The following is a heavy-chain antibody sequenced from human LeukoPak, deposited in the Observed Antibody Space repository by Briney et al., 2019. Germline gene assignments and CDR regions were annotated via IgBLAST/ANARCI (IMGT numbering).Heavy chain of an antibody. CDR1: GYTLTELS. D-gene: IGHD2-2*01. J-gene: IGHJ6*03. CDR3: ATDPPLYCSSTSCSAMDV. CDR2: FDPEDGET. Sequence: GASAKVSCKFSGYTLTELSMHWVRQAPVKGLEWMGGFDPEDGETIYAQKFQGRVTMTEDTSTDTAYMELSSLRSEDTAVYYCATDPPLYCSSTSCSAMDVWGKGTTITISS. V-gene: IGHV1-24*01.